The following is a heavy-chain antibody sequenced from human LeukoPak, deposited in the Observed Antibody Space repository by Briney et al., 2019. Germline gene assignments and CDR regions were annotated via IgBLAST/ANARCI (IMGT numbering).Heavy chain of an antibody. CDR3: ARDVHGDYGSGWFDP. V-gene: IGHV1-69*05. D-gene: IGHD4-17*01. CDR1: GGTFNNSA. Sequence: SVKVFCKTSGGTFNNSAISWVRQAPGQGLEWLGGIMPLFGTAGCAQKFQGRVTITKDESTRTVYLELTSLTSDDTAVYYCARDVHGDYGSGWFDPWGQGTLVSVSS. CDR2: IMPLFGTA. J-gene: IGHJ5*02.